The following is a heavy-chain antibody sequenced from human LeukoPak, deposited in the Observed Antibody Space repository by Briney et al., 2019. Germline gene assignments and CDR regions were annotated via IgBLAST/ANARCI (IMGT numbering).Heavy chain of an antibody. D-gene: IGHD4-17*01. V-gene: IGHV3-30*02. CDR3: AREGTVTSFDY. Sequence: SGGSLRLSCAASGFTFSYYGFHWVRQAPGKGLEWVAFIRYDGNDKFYAESVKGRFTISRDNAKNSLYLQMNSLRAEDTAVYYCAREGTVTSFDYWGQGTLVTVSS. CDR1: GFTFSYYG. CDR2: IRYDGNDK. J-gene: IGHJ4*02.